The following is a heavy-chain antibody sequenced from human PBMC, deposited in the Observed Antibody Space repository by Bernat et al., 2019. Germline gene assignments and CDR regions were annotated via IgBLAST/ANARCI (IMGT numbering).Heavy chain of an antibody. CDR2: ISYDGSNK. CDR3: ARDHKVVAVAGMDYYHGMDV. J-gene: IGHJ6*02. Sequence: QVQLVESGGGVVQPGRSLRLSCAASGFTFSSYAMHWVRQAPGKGLEWVAVISYDGSNKYYADSVKGRFTISRDNSKNTLYLQMNSLRAEDTAVYYCARDHKVVAVAGMDYYHGMDVWGQGTTVTVSS. CDR1: GFTFSSYA. D-gene: IGHD6-19*01. V-gene: IGHV3-30-3*01.